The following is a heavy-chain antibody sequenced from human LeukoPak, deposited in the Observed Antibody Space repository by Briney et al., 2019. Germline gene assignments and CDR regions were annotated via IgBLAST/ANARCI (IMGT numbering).Heavy chain of an antibody. V-gene: IGHV3-73*01. Sequence: GGSLRLSCAASGFTFSGSAMHRVRQASGKGQEWVGRIRSNANSYATAYAASVKGRFTISRDDSKNTAYLQMNSLKTEDTAVYYLTRPGIAAAGIRDYWGQGTLVTVSS. J-gene: IGHJ4*02. CDR3: TRPGIAAAGIRDY. D-gene: IGHD6-13*01. CDR1: GFTFSGSA. CDR2: IRSNANSYAT.